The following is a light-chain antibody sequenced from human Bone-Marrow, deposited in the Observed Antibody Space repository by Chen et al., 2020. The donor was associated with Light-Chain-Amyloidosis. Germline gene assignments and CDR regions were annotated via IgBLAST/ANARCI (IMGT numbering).Light chain of an antibody. Sequence: SYELTQPPSVSVYPGQTARITCSGDDLPTKYAYWYQQKPGQDPVLVIHRDTERPSGISELFSGSSSGTTATLTISGVQAEDEADYHCQSADSSGTYEVIFGGGTKLTVL. CDR2: RDT. J-gene: IGLJ2*01. CDR3: QSADSSGTYEVI. V-gene: IGLV3-25*03. CDR1: DLPTKY.